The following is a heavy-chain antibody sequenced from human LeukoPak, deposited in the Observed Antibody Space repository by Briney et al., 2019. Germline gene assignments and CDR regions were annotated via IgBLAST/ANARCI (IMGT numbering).Heavy chain of an antibody. V-gene: IGHV3-23*01. CDR3: AKSTSFYLDS. J-gene: IGHJ4*02. Sequence: PGGSLRLSCAASGFTFSNCAMTWVRQAPGKGLECVSVISGSGDATNYADSVKGRFTISRDNSKSTLYVQMNSLRAEDTAVYYCAKSTSFYLDSWGQGTLVTVSS. CDR1: GFTFSNCA. CDR2: ISGSGDAT.